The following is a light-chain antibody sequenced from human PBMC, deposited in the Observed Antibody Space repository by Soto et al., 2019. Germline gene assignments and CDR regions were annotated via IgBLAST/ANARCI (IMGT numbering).Light chain of an antibody. CDR3: QQYDSLPYT. CDR1: QDITNY. J-gene: IGKJ2*01. Sequence: DVQMTQSPSSLSASVKDRVTITRQASQDITNYLNWYQQKPGKAPKLLIYDASNLKTGVPSRFSGSGSGTDFTFTISSLQPEDIATYYCQQYDSLPYTFGRGTKVDIK. V-gene: IGKV1-33*01. CDR2: DAS.